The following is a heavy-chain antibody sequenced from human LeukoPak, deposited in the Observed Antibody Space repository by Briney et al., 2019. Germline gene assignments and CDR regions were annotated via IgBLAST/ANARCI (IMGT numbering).Heavy chain of an antibody. V-gene: IGHV3-64*01. CDR3: AKVLATTGTIPLDV. D-gene: IGHD1-1*01. CDR2: ISSNGGST. CDR1: GFTFSSYA. Sequence: GGSLRLSCAASGFTFSSYAMHWVRQAPGKGLEYVSAISSNGGSTYYANSVKGRFTISRDSSKNTLHLQMNSLRAEDTAVYYCAKVLATTGTIPLDVWGQGTTVIVSS. J-gene: IGHJ6*02.